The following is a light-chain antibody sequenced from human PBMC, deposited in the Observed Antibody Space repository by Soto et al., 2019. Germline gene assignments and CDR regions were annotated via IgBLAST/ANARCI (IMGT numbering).Light chain of an antibody. J-gene: IGLJ2*01. CDR2: EIS. CDR3: SSYGGSNTLV. V-gene: IGLV2-8*01. Sequence: QSVLTQPPSASESPGQSVTISCTGSSSDVGGYNDVSWYQQHPGKAPKLIIYEISKRPSGVPDRLSGSKSGNTASLTVSGLQAEDEADYYCSSYGGSNTLVFGGGTKLTVL. CDR1: SSDVGGYND.